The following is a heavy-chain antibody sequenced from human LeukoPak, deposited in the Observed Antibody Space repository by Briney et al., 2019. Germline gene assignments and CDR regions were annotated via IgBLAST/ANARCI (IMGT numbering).Heavy chain of an antibody. D-gene: IGHD6-13*01. CDR1: GFTFSNAW. V-gene: IGHV3-33*08. J-gene: IGHJ4*02. Sequence: GGSLRLSCAASGFTFSNAWMSWVRQAPGKGLEWVAVIWYDGSNKYYADSVKGRFTISRDNSKNTLYLQMNSLRAEDTAVYYCARDRIAAAGSLDYWGQGTLVTVSS. CDR2: IWYDGSNK. CDR3: ARDRIAAAGSLDY.